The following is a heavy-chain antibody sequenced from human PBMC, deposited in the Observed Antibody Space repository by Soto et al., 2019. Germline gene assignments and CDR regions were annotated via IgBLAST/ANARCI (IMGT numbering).Heavy chain of an antibody. CDR1: GGSISSRSYY. Sequence: QLQLQESGPGPVKPSETLSLTCTVSGGSISSRSYYWGLIRQPPGKGLEWTGSISYNGSTYYNPSLKSRVTISVDTSKNQFSLKLSSVTAADTAVYYCAHGRLAYCGGDCYEAFDIWGHGTMVTVSS. V-gene: IGHV4-39*01. J-gene: IGHJ3*02. CDR3: AHGRLAYCGGDCYEAFDI. CDR2: ISYNGST. D-gene: IGHD2-21*02.